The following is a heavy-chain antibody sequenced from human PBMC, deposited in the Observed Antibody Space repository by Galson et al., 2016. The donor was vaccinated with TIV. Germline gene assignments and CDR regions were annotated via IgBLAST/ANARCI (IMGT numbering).Heavy chain of an antibody. CDR2: TYCRSRCYY. D-gene: IGHD5-24*01. CDR1: GDSVSGNSAA. Sequence: CAISGDSVSGNSAAWNWIRQSPSRGLEWLGRTYCRSRCYYDYAVSVKSRITIESDTSKNQFSLQPNSVTSEDTAVYYCARAAGRDGATCHATCESFDFWGQGTKVTVSS. V-gene: IGHV6-1*01. J-gene: IGHJ3*01. CDR3: ARAAGRDGATCHATCESFDF.